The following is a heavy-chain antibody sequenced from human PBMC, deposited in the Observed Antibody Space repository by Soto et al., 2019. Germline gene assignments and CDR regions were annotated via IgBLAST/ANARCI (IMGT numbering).Heavy chain of an antibody. Sequence: EVQLLESGGGLVQPGGSLRLSCAASGFPFSSRAMSWVRQAPGKGLEWVSAISGSGTITYYADSVKGRFTISRDTSKNTLYLQMNGLGADDTAVYYCAEWARYCSGADCRAWGQGTLVTVS. CDR1: GFPFSSRA. CDR3: AEWARYCSGADCRA. CDR2: ISGSGTIT. J-gene: IGHJ5*02. V-gene: IGHV3-23*01. D-gene: IGHD2-15*01.